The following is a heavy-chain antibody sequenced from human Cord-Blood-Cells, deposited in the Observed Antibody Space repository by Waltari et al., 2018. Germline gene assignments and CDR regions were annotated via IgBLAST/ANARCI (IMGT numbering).Heavy chain of an antibody. J-gene: IGHJ4*02. Sequence: QVQLVQSGSEVKKPGASVKVSCKASGYTFTGYYMHWGRQPPGQGLEWMGWIDPNSGGTTYAQKFQGWVTRTRETSSSTAYMELSRLRSDDTAVYYCARETGASIKYYFDYWGQGTLVTVSS. CDR3: ARETGASIKYYFDY. V-gene: IGHV1-2*04. D-gene: IGHD6-25*01. CDR2: IDPNSGGT. CDR1: GYTFTGYY.